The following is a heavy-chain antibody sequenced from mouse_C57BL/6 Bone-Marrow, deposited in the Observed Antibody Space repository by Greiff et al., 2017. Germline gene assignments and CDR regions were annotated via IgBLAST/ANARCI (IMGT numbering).Heavy chain of an antibody. CDR3: ARYHYSNYDYFDY. V-gene: IGHV14-3*01. J-gene: IGHJ2*01. Sequence: QLQESVAELVRPGASVKLSCTASGFNIKNTYMHWVKQRPEQGLEWIGRIDPANGNTKYAPKFQGKAAITADTSSNTAYLQLSSLTSEDTAIYYCARYHYSNYDYFDYWGQGTTLTVSS. CDR1: GFNIKNTY. CDR2: IDPANGNT. D-gene: IGHD2-5*01.